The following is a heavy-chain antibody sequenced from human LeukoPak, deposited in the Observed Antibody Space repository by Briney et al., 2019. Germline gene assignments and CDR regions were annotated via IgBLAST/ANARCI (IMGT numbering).Heavy chain of an antibody. V-gene: IGHV4-61*10. CDR1: GGSISSGSYY. CDR2: IYYSGST. Sequence: SETLSLTCTVSGGSISSGSYYWNWIRQPAGKGLEWIGYIYYSGSTNYNPSLKSRVTISIHTSKNQFSLRLSSVTAADTAVYYCARDLYPSAPGRGLPPIWGQGTMVTVSS. D-gene: IGHD3-10*01. CDR3: ARDLYPSAPGRGLPPI. J-gene: IGHJ3*02.